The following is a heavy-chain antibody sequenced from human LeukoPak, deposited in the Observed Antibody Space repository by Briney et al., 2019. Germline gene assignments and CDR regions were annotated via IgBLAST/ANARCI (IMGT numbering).Heavy chain of an antibody. CDR3: ARKPNYYGSGSYYKFGPLFDY. CDR1: GGSFSGYY. Sequence: SETLSLTCAVYGGSFSGYYWSWIRQPPGKGLEWIGEINHSGSTNYNPSLKSRVTISVDTSKNQFSLRLSSVTAADTAVYYCARKPNYYGSGSYYKFGPLFDYWGQGTLVTVSS. J-gene: IGHJ4*02. D-gene: IGHD3-10*01. V-gene: IGHV4-34*01. CDR2: INHSGST.